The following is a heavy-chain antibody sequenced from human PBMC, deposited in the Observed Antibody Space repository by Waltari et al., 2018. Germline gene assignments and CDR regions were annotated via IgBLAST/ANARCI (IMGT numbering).Heavy chain of an antibody. CDR1: GFSFSTSGVG. CDR3: AHRPSHYDIFSGYYIYFDY. V-gene: IGHV2-5*02. Sequence: QITLKESGPTLVKPTQTLTLTCAFSGFSFSTSGVGVGWIRQPPGKALEWLAFVYWDDNKRYSPSLKGRLTITKDTSEDQVVLTMTNMDPVDTATYFCAHRPSHYDIFSGYYIYFDYWGQGILVTVSS. J-gene: IGHJ4*02. D-gene: IGHD3-9*01. CDR2: VYWDDNK.